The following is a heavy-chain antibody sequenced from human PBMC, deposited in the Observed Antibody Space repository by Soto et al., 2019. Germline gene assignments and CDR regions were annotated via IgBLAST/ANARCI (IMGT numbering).Heavy chain of an antibody. CDR2: IFFSGDT. Sequence: TLSLTCTVSGGSVLSGAHYWTWIRQRPGKGLEWIGKIFFSGDTHYNPALKSRLFFSIDTANNQFSLKLTSVTPADTAIYYCARDNYGGMLDLWGPGNLVTVS. CDR3: ARDNYGGMLDL. J-gene: IGHJ4*02. CDR1: GGSVLSGAHY. D-gene: IGHD2-15*01. V-gene: IGHV4-31*03.